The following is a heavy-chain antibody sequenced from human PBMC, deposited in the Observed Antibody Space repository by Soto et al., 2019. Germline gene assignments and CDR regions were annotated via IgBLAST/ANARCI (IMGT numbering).Heavy chain of an antibody. D-gene: IGHD6-25*01. Sequence: EVQLVESGGGLVQPGGSLRLSCAASGFTFSSYSIDWVRQAPGKGLEWLSYITKTSSPIYYADSVKGRFTVSRDNAKNLVYLQMNSLTDEDTAVYYCVRLYTSGWYLDSWGRGTLVTVSS. V-gene: IGHV3-48*02. J-gene: IGHJ4*02. CDR3: VRLYTSGWYLDS. CDR2: ITKTSSPI. CDR1: GFTFSSYS.